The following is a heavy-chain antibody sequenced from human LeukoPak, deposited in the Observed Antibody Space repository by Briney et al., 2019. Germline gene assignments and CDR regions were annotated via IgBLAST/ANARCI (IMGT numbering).Heavy chain of an antibody. CDR2: ISGNGGSR. CDR3: ARDAGYVRFDF. V-gene: IGHV3-64*01. D-gene: IGHD5-18*01. CDR1: GFTFSTYT. J-gene: IGHJ4*02. Sequence: GGSLRLSCAASGFTFSTYTMHWVRQAPGKGLEYVSSISGNGGSREYANSVKGRFTISRDNSRNTLYLQMGSLRAEDMAVYYCARDAGYVRFDFWGQGTLATVSS.